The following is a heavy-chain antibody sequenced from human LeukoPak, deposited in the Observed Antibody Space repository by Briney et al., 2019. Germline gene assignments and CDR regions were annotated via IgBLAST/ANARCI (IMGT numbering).Heavy chain of an antibody. D-gene: IGHD3-10*01. Sequence: ASATVSCKASGYTFTSYGISWVRQAPGHGLEWMGWISAYNANTNYAQKLQGRVTITTDTSTSTAYMELSSLRSEDTAVYPCARGRRGYGAGSYRYALPMGYWGQGNLVTVSS. CDR2: ISAYNANT. J-gene: IGHJ4*02. CDR1: GYTFTSYG. CDR3: ARGRRGYGAGSYRYALPMGY. V-gene: IGHV1-18*01.